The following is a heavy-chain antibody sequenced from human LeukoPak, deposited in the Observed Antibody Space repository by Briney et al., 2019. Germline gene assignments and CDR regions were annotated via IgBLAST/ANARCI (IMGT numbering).Heavy chain of an antibody. CDR3: AKLPAEVNI. Sequence: GGSLRLSCAASGFTFSSYGMHWVRQAPGKGLEWVAVISYDGSNKYYADSVKGRFTISRDNSKNTLYLQMNSLRAEDTAVYYCAKLPAEVNIWGQKTIDTVSS. J-gene: IGHJ3*02. V-gene: IGHV3-30*18. CDR1: GFTFSSYG. CDR2: ISYDGSNK. D-gene: IGHD3-10*01.